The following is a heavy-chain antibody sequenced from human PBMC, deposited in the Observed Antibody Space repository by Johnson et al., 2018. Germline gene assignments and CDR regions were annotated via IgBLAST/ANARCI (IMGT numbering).Heavy chain of an antibody. Sequence: QVQLVQSGGGVVQPGRSLRLSCAASGFTFSSYGMHWVRQAPGKGLAWVAVIWYDGSNKYYADSVKGRFTISRDNSQSTLYLQMNSLRAEDTAVYHGARDGSWSDNLYYYGMDVWGQGTTVTVSS. CDR2: IWYDGSNK. CDR1: GFTFSSYG. J-gene: IGHJ6*02. D-gene: IGHD1-14*01. V-gene: IGHV3-33*01. CDR3: ARDGSWSDNLYYYGMDV.